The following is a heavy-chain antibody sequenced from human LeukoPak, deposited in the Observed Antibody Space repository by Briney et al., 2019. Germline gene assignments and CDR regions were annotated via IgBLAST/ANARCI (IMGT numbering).Heavy chain of an antibody. CDR3: ARGEWERSEAFDI. CDR1: GYTFTGYY. D-gene: IGHD1-26*01. J-gene: IGHJ3*02. CDR2: INPNSGGT. Sequence: ASVKVSCEASGYTFTGYYMHWVRQAPGQGLEWMGWINPNSGGTNYAQKFQGRVTMTRDTSISTAYMELSRLRSDDTAVYYCARGEWERSEAFDIWGQGTMVTVSS. V-gene: IGHV1-2*02.